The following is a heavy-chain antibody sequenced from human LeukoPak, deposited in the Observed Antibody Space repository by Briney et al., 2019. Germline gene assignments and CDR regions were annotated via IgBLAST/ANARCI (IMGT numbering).Heavy chain of an antibody. CDR3: ARDLYYDFWSGYLDYYYGMDV. D-gene: IGHD3-3*01. CDR1: GYTFSHYW. CDR2: ISSSSSTI. J-gene: IGHJ6*02. Sequence: GGSLRLSCVASGYTFSHYWMSWVRQTPGKGLEWVSYISSSSSTIYYADSVKGRFTISRDNAKNSLYLQMNSLRAEDTAVYYCARDLYYDFWSGYLDYYYGMDVWGQGTTVTVSS. V-gene: IGHV3-48*01.